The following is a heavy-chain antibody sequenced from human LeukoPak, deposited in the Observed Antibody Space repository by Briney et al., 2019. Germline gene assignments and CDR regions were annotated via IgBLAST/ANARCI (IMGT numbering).Heavy chain of an antibody. Sequence: GASVKVSCRXSGYTFTSYAFSWVRQSPGQGLEWMGWISAYNGNTKYAQKFQGRVTMTTDTSTSTAYMEVRSLRSDDTAVYYCARDRSSSWYYFEYWGQGALVTVSS. V-gene: IGHV1-18*01. CDR2: ISAYNGNT. CDR1: GYTFTSYA. CDR3: ARDRSSSWYYFEY. D-gene: IGHD6-13*01. J-gene: IGHJ4*02.